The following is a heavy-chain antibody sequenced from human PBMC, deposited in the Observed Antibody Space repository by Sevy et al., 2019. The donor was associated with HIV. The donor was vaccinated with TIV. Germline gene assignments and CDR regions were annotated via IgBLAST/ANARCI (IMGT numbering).Heavy chain of an antibody. V-gene: IGHV3-7*01. CDR1: EFIFTGYW. D-gene: IGHD3-16*01. J-gene: IGHJ3*02. CDR2: IDQDGSDK. CDR3: ARAGGWGNINHSNQILDI. Sequence: GGSLRLSCAASEFIFTGYWMNWVRQAPGKGLEWVVNIDQDGSDKRYVDSVRGRFTISRDNANNFLYLQMSSLRADDTAVYYSARAGGWGNINHSNQILDIWGHGTKVTVSS.